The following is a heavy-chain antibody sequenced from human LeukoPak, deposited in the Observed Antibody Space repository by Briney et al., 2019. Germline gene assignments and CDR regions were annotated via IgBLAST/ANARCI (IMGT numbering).Heavy chain of an antibody. V-gene: IGHV3-66*01. CDR1: GFTVSDNY. CDR3: ARDFRPFGY. Sequence: PGGSLRLSCAASGFTVSDNYMSWVRQAPGKGLEWVSIIYSGGSTYYADSVKGRSTISRDSSQNTAYLQMNSLRAEDTAVYYCARDFRPFGYWGQGTLVTVSS. CDR2: IYSGGST. J-gene: IGHJ4*02. D-gene: IGHD3-3*01.